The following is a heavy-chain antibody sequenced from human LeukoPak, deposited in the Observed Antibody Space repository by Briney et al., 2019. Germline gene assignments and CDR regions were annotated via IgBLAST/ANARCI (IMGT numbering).Heavy chain of an antibody. J-gene: IGHJ3*02. Sequence: SETLSLTCAVYGGSFSGYYWSWIRQPPGKGLEWIGEINHSGSTNYNPSLKSRVTISVDTSKNQFSLKLSSVTAADTAVYYCARHDRYYDFWSGYPGAFDIWGQGTMVTVSS. D-gene: IGHD3-3*01. CDR2: INHSGST. CDR1: GGSFSGYY. V-gene: IGHV4-34*01. CDR3: ARHDRYYDFWSGYPGAFDI.